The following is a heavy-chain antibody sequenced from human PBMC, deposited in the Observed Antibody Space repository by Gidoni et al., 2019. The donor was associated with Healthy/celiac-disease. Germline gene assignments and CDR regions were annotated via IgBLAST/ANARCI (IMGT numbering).Heavy chain of an antibody. CDR3: ARADYYDSSGYPDY. J-gene: IGHJ4*02. CDR1: GFTFSSYD. Sequence: EVQLVESGGGLVQPGGSLRLSCAASGFTFSSYDMPWVRQATGKGLEWVSAIGTAGDTYYPGSVKGRFTISRENAKNSLYLQMNSLRAEDTAVYYCARADYYDSSGYPDYWGQGTLVTVSS. V-gene: IGHV3-13*01. CDR2: IGTAGDT. D-gene: IGHD3-22*01.